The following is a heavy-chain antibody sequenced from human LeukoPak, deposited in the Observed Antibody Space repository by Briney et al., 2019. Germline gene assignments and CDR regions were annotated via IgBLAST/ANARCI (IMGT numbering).Heavy chain of an antibody. CDR1: GYTFTSYD. Sequence: ASVKVSCKTSGYTFTSYDLNWVRQATGQGLEWMGWMNPNSDNTGYAQKFQGRVTMTRNTSISTAYMELSSLRSEDTAVYYCATGTRGNDYWGQGTLVTVSS. J-gene: IGHJ4*02. V-gene: IGHV1-8*01. D-gene: IGHD5-12*01. CDR2: MNPNSDNT. CDR3: ATGTRGNDY.